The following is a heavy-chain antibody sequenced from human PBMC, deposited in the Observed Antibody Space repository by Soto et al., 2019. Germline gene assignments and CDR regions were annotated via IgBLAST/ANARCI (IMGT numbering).Heavy chain of an antibody. CDR2: INPGSGST. Sequence: ASVKVTCKDSAYTFTSYYIHWVRQAPGHGLEWMGIINPGSGSTDYAQNFQDRVTMTRDASTSTVYMELRSLRSEDTAVYFCARYRGRAAAGDYYYYGMDVWGQGTTVTVSS. D-gene: IGHD6-13*01. CDR3: ARYRGRAAAGDYYYYGMDV. V-gene: IGHV1-46*01. J-gene: IGHJ6*02. CDR1: AYTFTSYY.